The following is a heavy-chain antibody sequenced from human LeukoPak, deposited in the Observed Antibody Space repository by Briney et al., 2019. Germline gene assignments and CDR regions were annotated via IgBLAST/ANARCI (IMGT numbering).Heavy chain of an antibody. J-gene: IGHJ5*02. V-gene: IGHV4-4*09. CDR2: IYTSGST. D-gene: IGHD3-10*01. CDR3: ARLWFGELFEGGLDP. CDR1: GGSISSYY. Sequence: PSETLSLTCTVSGGSISSYYWSWIRQPPGKGLEWIGYIYTSGSTNYNPSLKSRVTMSVDTSKNQFSLKLSSVTAADTAVYYCARLWFGELFEGGLDPWGQGTLVTVSS.